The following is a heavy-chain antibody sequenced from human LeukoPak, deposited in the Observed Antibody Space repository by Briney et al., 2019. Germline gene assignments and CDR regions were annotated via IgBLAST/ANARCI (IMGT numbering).Heavy chain of an antibody. Sequence: PGGSLRLSCAASGFTFSSYGMHWVRQTPGKGLEWVTFLWYDGSKKYYADSVKGRFTISRDNAKNSLYLQMNSLRAEDTAVYYCARVADPLPTTVTTLDAFDIWGQGTMVTVSS. J-gene: IGHJ3*02. CDR1: GFTFSSYG. D-gene: IGHD4-17*01. V-gene: IGHV3-33*01. CDR3: ARVADPLPTTVTTLDAFDI. CDR2: LWYDGSKK.